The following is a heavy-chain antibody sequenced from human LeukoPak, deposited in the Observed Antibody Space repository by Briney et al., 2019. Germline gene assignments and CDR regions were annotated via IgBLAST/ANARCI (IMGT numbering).Heavy chain of an antibody. CDR1: AYTLTNYY. D-gene: IGHD2-15*01. CDR3: EKGGSRGQLL. CDR2: INPSGGST. Sequence: GASVKVSCKASAYTLTNYYLHWVRQAPGQGLEWMGIINPSGGSTSYAQKFQGRVTMTRDTSTSTVYMELSSLSSDDTAVYYCEKGGSRGQLLWGQGSMVTVSS. J-gene: IGHJ3*01. V-gene: IGHV1-46*01.